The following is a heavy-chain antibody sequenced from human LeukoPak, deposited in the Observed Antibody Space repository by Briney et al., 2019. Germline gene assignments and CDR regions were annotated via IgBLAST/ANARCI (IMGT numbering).Heavy chain of an antibody. CDR1: GFTVSSNY. Sequence: GGSLRLSCAASGFTVSSNYMSWVRQAPGKGLEWVSVIYRGGSTYYADSVKGRVTISRDNSRNTLCLQMNSLRAEDTAVYYCARGIVAAGTRDAFDIWGQGTTVTVSS. CDR3: ARGIVAAGTRDAFDI. D-gene: IGHD6-13*01. J-gene: IGHJ3*02. V-gene: IGHV3-53*01. CDR2: IYRGGST.